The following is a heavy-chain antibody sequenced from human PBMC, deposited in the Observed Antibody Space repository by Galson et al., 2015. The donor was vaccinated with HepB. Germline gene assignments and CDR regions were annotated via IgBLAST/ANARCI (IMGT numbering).Heavy chain of an antibody. V-gene: IGHV3-30*19. CDR1: GFSFSHSP. J-gene: IGHJ4*02. CDR2: ISYDGDNK. Sequence: SLRLSCAASGFSFSHSPMHWVRQAPGKGLEWVTFISYDGDNKTYAESVKGRFTISRDDSKTTLYLQMNALRADDPAVYFCARGGSDEQLDHWGQGTLVTVSS. CDR3: ARGGSDEQLDH. D-gene: IGHD3-16*01.